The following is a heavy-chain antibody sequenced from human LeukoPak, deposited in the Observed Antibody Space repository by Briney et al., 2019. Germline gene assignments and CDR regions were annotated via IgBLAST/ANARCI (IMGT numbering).Heavy chain of an antibody. J-gene: IGHJ4*02. CDR2: IYSGGTT. CDR3: ATMGSTGWSFDY. CDR1: GFTVSSNY. V-gene: IGHV3-53*01. Sequence: PGGSLRLSCAASGFTVSSNYMSWVRQAPGKGLEWVSVIYSGGTTYYADSVRDRFTISRDISKNTLYPQINSLRAEDTAVYYCATMGSTGWSFDYWGQGSLVTVSS. D-gene: IGHD6-19*01.